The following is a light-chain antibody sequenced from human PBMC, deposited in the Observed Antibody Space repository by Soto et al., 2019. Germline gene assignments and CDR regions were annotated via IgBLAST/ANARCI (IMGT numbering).Light chain of an antibody. CDR2: GAS. J-gene: IGKJ2*01. CDR3: QQYDNSIYT. Sequence: EIVLTQSPGTLSLSPGERATLSCRASQSISSSYLAWYQQRPGQTPRHLIYGASSRASGIPDRFSGSGSGTDLPLTISRLEPEDFAVYYCQQYDNSIYTFGQGTKLEIK. CDR1: QSISSSY. V-gene: IGKV3-20*01.